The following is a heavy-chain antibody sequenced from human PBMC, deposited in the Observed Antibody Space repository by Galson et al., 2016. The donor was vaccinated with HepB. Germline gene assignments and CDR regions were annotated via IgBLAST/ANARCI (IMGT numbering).Heavy chain of an antibody. CDR2: IDWNGNK. Sequence: LRLSCAASGFTFSDAWMNWVRQAPGKALEWLAVIDWNGNKFYSPSLTTRLTISKDTSKNQVVLTLTNMDPVDTATYFCARYLRSHGYYVMDVWGQGTTVTVSS. J-gene: IGHJ6*02. CDR1: GFTFSDAW. CDR3: ARYLRSHGYYVMDV. D-gene: IGHD4-17*01. V-gene: IGHV2-70*20.